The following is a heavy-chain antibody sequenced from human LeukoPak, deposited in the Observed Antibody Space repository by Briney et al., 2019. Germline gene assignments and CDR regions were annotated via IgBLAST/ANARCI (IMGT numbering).Heavy chain of an antibody. CDR1: GLTFSSYG. CDR2: IWYDGSNK. J-gene: IGHJ4*02. Sequence: GGSLRLSCAASGLTFSSYGMHWVRQAPGKGLEWVAFIWYDGSNKYYADSVKGRFTISRDDSKKAVYLEMNSLRVEDTALYYCARDGSGRDIDYWGQGTLVTVSS. D-gene: IGHD1-26*01. V-gene: IGHV3-33*01. CDR3: ARDGSGRDIDY.